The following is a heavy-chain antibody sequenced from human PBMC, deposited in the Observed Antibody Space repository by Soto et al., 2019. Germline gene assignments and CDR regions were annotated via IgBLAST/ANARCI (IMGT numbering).Heavy chain of an antibody. J-gene: IGHJ4*02. V-gene: IGHV3-23*01. CDR1: GFTFSSYA. CDR3: ATENYYGSGNHFDY. D-gene: IGHD3-10*01. CDR2: ISGSGGST. Sequence: GGSLRLSCAASGFTFSSYAMSWVRQAPGKGLEWVSAISGSGGSTYYADSVKGRFTISRDTSTDTAYMELSSLRSEDTAVYYCATENYYGSGNHFDYWGQGTLVTVPS.